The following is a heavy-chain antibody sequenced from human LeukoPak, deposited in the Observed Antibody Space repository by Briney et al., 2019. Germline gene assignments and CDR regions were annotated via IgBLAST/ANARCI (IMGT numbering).Heavy chain of an antibody. J-gene: IGHJ5*02. CDR1: GGSISSYY. D-gene: IGHD1-14*01. CDR3: ASGTLTRAGDWFDP. V-gene: IGHV4-4*09. Sequence: SETLSLTCTVSGGSISSYYWSWIRQPPGKGLEWIGHIYTSGSTNYNPSLKSRVTISVDTSKNQFSLKLSSVTAADTAVYYCASGTLTRAGDWFDPWGQGTLVTVSS. CDR2: IYTSGST.